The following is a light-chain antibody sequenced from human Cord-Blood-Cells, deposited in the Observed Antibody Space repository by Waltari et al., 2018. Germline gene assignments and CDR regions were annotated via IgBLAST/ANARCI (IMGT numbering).Light chain of an antibody. J-gene: IGKJ2*01. Sequence: DIQMTQSPSTLSASVGDRVTIPCRASQSISSWLASYQQKPGKAPKLLIYDASSLESGVPSRFSGSGSGTEFTLTISSLQPDDFATYCQQYNSYSREYTFGQGTKLEIK. CDR1: QSISSW. CDR3: QQYNSYSREYT. CDR2: DAS. V-gene: IGKV1-5*01.